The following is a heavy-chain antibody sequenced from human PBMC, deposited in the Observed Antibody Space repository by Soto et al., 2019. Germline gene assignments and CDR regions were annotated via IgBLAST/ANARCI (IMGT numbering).Heavy chain of an antibody. D-gene: IGHD2-15*01. CDR2: IYSGGRT. J-gene: IGHJ4*02. CDR1: GFSVSRND. V-gene: IGHV3-66*01. Sequence: EVQLVESGGGLVQPGGSLRLSCAVYGFSVSRNDMSWVRQAPGKVLEWVSVIYSGGRTYYAESVKGRFTISRDNSKHTLYLQMNSLRAEDTAVSYCARGATWGRFDYWGQGTLVTVSS. CDR3: ARGATWGRFDY.